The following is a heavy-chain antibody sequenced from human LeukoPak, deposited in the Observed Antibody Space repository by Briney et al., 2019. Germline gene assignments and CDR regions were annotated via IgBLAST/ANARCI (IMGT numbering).Heavy chain of an antibody. CDR1: GFTFDDYA. D-gene: IGHD4-17*01. CDR3: AKGGGDYVLDY. J-gene: IGHJ4*02. CDR2: ISWNSGSI. Sequence: GRSLRLSCAASGFTFDDYAMHWVRQAPGKGLEWVSGISWNSGSIGYADSVKGRFTISRDNAKNSLYLQMNSLRAEDMALYYCAKGGGDYVLDYWGQGTLVTVSS. V-gene: IGHV3-9*03.